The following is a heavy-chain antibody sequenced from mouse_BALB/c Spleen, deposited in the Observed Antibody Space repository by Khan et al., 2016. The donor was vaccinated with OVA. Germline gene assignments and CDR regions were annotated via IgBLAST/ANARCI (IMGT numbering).Heavy chain of an antibody. D-gene: IGHD2-14*01. CDR1: GYTFTSYT. Sequence: QVQLQQSGAELARPGASVKMSCKASGYTFTSYTIHWIKKRPGQGLEWIGYINPSNGYTNYNQKFKDKATLTTDKSSTTAYLQLSSLTSDDSAVYNCVRDGAYHRNDGWFAYGDQGTLVTVSA. CDR3: VRDGAYHRNDGWFAY. J-gene: IGHJ3*01. CDR2: INPSNGYT. V-gene: IGHV1-4*01.